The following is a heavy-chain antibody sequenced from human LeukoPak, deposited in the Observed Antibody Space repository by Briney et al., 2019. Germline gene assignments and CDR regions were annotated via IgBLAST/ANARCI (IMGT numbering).Heavy chain of an antibody. CDR1: GGSFSTHY. Sequence: PSETLSLTCTVSGGSFSTHYWSWIRQPPGRGLEWIGYIYYTGSTNHNPSLKSRVTISVDTSKNQFSLKLTSVTAADTAVYYCARGVPAAGSIRFDPWGQGTLVTVSS. CDR2: IYYTGST. D-gene: IGHD6-13*01. CDR3: ARGVPAAGSIRFDP. V-gene: IGHV4-59*11. J-gene: IGHJ5*02.